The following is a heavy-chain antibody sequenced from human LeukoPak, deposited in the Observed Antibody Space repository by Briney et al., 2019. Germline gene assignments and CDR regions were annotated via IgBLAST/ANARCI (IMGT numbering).Heavy chain of an antibody. Sequence: GGSLRLSCEASGFTFNKFAMSWVRQAPGKGPEWVSAIGSSGATTFYADSVKGRCTISKDNSKNTVYLEMNSLRAEDTAIYYCAKVSVGPLSRPTHVALYYGMDVWGQGTTVTVSS. CDR3: AKVSVGPLSRPTHVALYYGMDV. D-gene: IGHD2-8*01. CDR1: GFTFNKFA. CDR2: IGSSGATT. V-gene: IGHV3-23*01. J-gene: IGHJ6*02.